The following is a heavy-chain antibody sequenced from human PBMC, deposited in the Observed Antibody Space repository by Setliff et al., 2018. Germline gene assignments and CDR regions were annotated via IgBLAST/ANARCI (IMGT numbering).Heavy chain of an antibody. Sequence: SETLSLTCTVSGVSFGSGTYYWSWIRQPAGKGLEWIGLIQSTGNTNYNPSLQSRVTISIDTSKNQCSLKMRSVTAADTAMYYCAGTPALGTSWLSPFDYWGQGTLVTVSS. J-gene: IGHJ4*02. CDR1: GVSFGSGTYY. CDR2: IQSTGNT. CDR3: AGTPALGTSWLSPFDY. V-gene: IGHV4-61*02. D-gene: IGHD5-12*01.